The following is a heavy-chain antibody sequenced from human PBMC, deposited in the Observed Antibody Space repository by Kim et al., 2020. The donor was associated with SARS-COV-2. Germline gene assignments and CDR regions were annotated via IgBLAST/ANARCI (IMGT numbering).Heavy chain of an antibody. Sequence: GGSLRLSCAASGFTFSNYFMYWVRQAPGKGLEWVSYIYRDASNTNYADSVKGRFTISRDNSKSSLHLQINSLGAEDTAVYYCARVPISFTVSDFCGPGTL. CDR3: ARVPISFTVSDF. CDR2: IYRDASNT. J-gene: IGHJ4*02. CDR1: GFTFSNYF. V-gene: IGHV3-11*06. D-gene: IGHD3-9*01.